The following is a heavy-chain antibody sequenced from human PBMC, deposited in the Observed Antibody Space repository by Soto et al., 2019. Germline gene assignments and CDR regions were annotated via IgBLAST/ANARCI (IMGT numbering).Heavy chain of an antibody. CDR3: VKGDLDTAVVNSPDAFDF. CDR1: GVIFNDYG. J-gene: IGHJ3*01. CDR2: ISFDGNNK. Sequence: PGGSLRLSCEAAGVIFNDYGMHWVRQAPGKGLDWVAVISFDGNNKYYAQSVKGRSTISRDNSKNTLFLHMDSLRREDTAVYHCVKGDLDTAVVNSPDAFDFWGQGTMVTVSS. V-gene: IGHV3-30*18. D-gene: IGHD5-18*01.